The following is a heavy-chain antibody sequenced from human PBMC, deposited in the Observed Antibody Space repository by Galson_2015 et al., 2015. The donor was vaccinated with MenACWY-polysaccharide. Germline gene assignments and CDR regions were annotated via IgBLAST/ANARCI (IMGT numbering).Heavy chain of an antibody. J-gene: IGHJ4*02. V-gene: IGHV3-74*01. CDR1: GFTFSSYW. CDR3: ARHPYPTTHYFDSSPLFDY. Sequence: SLRLSCAASGFTFSSYWMNWVRQAPGKGLEWVSHIYSGRSATNYADSVKGRFTVSRDNAKNTLYLQMNSLRDEDTAVYYCARHPYPTTHYFDSSPLFDYRGQGTLVTVSS. D-gene: IGHD3-22*01. CDR2: IYSGRSAT.